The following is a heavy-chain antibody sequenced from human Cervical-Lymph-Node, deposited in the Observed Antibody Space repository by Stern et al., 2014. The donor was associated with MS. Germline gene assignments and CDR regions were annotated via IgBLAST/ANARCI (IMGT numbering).Heavy chain of an antibody. CDR2: IYYSGST. CDR3: ARVSYDFWSGYYVFDY. D-gene: IGHD3-3*01. CDR1: GGSISSGGYY. Sequence: QLHESGPGLVKPSQTLSLTCTVSGGSISSGGYYWSWIRQHPGKGLEWIVYIYYSGSTYYNPSLKSRVTISVDTSKNQFSLKLSSVTAADTAVYYCARVSYDFWSGYYVFDYWGQGTLVTVSS. J-gene: IGHJ4*02. V-gene: IGHV4-31*03.